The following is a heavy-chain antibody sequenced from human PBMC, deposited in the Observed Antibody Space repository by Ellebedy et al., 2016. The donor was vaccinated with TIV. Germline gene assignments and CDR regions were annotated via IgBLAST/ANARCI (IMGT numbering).Heavy chain of an antibody. CDR1: GFAFSTYW. Sequence: PGGSLRLSCAASGFAFSTYWMTWVRQAPGKGLEWVANIKQDGGERYYVDSVKGRFTVSRDNAKNSLFLQMNSLRAEDTAVYYCARAGYCSGGSCYHLDCWGRGTLVTVSS. CDR3: ARAGYCSGGSCYHLDC. D-gene: IGHD2-15*01. J-gene: IGHJ4*02. CDR2: IKQDGGER. V-gene: IGHV3-7*03.